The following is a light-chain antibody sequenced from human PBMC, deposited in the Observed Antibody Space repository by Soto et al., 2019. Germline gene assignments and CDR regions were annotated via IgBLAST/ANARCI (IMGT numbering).Light chain of an antibody. V-gene: IGLV1-40*01. CDR2: DNT. CDR3: QSYDRSLSGSRV. CDR1: SSNIGAGYD. Sequence: QSVLTQPPSVSGAPGQRVTISCTGSSSNIGAGYDVHWYQQLPGTAPKLLIYDNTNRPSGVPDRFSGSKSGTSASLAITGLQAEDEADYYCQSYDRSLSGSRVFGTGTKVNVL. J-gene: IGLJ1*01.